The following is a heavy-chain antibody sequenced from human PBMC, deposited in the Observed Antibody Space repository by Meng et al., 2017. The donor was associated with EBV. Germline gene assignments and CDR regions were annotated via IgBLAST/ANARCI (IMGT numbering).Heavy chain of an antibody. CDR2: FLPRLGAP. CDR3: ASESGRGYTPDY. Sequence: VQFVQSAEEVRKPGSSVKVSCKTSGGPFRYYAISWVRQAPGQGLEWLGGFLPRLGAPNYAQKFHGRVKITADESTSTHYMDLSSLRSEDTAIYYCASESGRGYTPDYWGQGTLVTVSS. D-gene: IGHD3-10*01. CDR1: GGPFRYYA. V-gene: IGHV1-69*01. J-gene: IGHJ4*02.